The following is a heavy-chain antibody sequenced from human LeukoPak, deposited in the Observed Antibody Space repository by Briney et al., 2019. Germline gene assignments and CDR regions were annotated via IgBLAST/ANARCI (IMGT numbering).Heavy chain of an antibody. CDR2: IYHRGST. D-gene: IGHD3-3*01. Sequence: SETLSLTCTVSTYSISSGYYWGWIRPPPGKGLEWIGIIYHRGSTYYSPSLKSQVTISVDTSKNQFSLKLSSVTAADTAVYYCARTADFWSGYYISGYNWFDPWGQGTLVTVSS. V-gene: IGHV4-38-2*02. CDR3: ARTADFWSGYYISGYNWFDP. J-gene: IGHJ5*02. CDR1: TYSISSGYY.